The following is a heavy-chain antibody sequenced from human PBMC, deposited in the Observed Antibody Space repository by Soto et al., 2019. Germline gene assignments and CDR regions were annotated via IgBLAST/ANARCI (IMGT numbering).Heavy chain of an antibody. J-gene: IGHJ4*02. D-gene: IGHD6-13*01. V-gene: IGHV4-30-4*01. CDR1: GGSISSGDYY. Sequence: SETLSLTCTVSGGSISSGDYYWSWIRQPPGKGLEWIGYIYYSGSTYYNPSLKSRVTISVDTSKNQFSLKLSSVTAADTAVYYCARGIAAADFDYWGQGTLVTVSS. CDR2: IYYSGST. CDR3: ARGIAAADFDY.